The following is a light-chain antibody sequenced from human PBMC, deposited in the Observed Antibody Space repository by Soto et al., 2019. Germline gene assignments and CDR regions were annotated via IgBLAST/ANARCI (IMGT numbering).Light chain of an antibody. CDR1: SSDVGANNF. Sequence: QAVVTQPASVSGSPGQSISISCTGTSSDVGANNFVSWYQQHPGKAPKLMIYEVSNRPSGVSTRFSGSKSGISASLTISGLQAEDEADYYCSSYTSSSTLVFGSGTKLTVL. CDR3: SSYTSSSTLV. J-gene: IGLJ1*01. V-gene: IGLV2-14*01. CDR2: EVS.